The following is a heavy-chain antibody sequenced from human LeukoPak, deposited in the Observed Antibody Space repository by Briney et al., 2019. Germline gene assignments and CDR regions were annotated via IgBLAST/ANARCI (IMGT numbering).Heavy chain of an antibody. CDR2: IYTSGIT. CDR3: ARERLAMVRGVIPKEAWGWFDP. J-gene: IGHJ5*02. Sequence: PSETLSLTCTVPGGSISSYYWSWIRQPAGKGLEWIGRIYTSGITRYTPSLKSRLTMSVDTSKNQFSLKLSSVTAADTAVYCCARERLAMVRGVIPKEAWGWFDPWGQGTLVTVSS. D-gene: IGHD3-10*01. V-gene: IGHV4-4*07. CDR1: GGSISSYY.